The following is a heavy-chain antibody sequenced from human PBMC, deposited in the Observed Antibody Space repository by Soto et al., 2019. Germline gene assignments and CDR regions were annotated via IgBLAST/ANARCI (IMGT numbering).Heavy chain of an antibody. CDR1: GYTITSYD. CDR2: MNPNSGNT. CDR3: ASWAGYST. D-gene: IGHD3-9*01. V-gene: IGHV1-8*01. Sequence: QVQLVQSGAEVKKPGASVKVSCKASGYTITSYDVNWLRQATGQGLEWMGWMNPNSGNTGSAQKFQGRVTMTRDTSITTAYLELGSLTSEDTAVYYCASWAGYSTWGQGTLVTVSS. J-gene: IGHJ5*02.